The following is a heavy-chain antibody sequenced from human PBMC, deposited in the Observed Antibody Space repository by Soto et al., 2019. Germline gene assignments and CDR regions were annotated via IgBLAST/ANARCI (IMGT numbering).Heavy chain of an antibody. CDR2: ISYDGSNK. J-gene: IGHJ4*02. Sequence: GGSLRLSCAASGFTFSSYAMHRVRQAPGKGLEWVAVISYDGSNKYYADSVKGRFTISRDNAKNTLYLQMNSLRAEDTAVYYCASTAYCGGDCYSFLAYGGQGTLVTVS. D-gene: IGHD2-21*02. V-gene: IGHV3-30-3*01. CDR1: GFTFSSYA. CDR3: ASTAYCGGDCYSFLAY.